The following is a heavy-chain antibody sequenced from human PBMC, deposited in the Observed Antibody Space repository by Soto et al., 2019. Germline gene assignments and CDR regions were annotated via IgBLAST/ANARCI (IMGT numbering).Heavy chain of an antibody. D-gene: IGHD3-3*01. V-gene: IGHV1-18*04. J-gene: IGHJ4*02. CDR1: GYTFTSYG. Sequence: ASVKVSCKASGYTFTSYGISWVRQAPGQGLEWMGWISAYNGNTNYAQKLQGRVTMTTDTSTSTAYMELRSLRSDDTAVYYCARAHYDFWSGYSEDYWGQGXLVTVYS. CDR3: ARAHYDFWSGYSEDY. CDR2: ISAYNGNT.